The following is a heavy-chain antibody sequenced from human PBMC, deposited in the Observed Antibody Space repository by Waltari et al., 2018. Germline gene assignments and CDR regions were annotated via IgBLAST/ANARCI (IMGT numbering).Heavy chain of an antibody. V-gene: IGHV4-34*01. Sequence: GAGLLKPSETLSLTCAVYGGSFSGYYWSWIRQPLGKGLEWIGEINHSGSTNYNPSLKSRVTISVDTSKNQFSLKLSSVTAADTAVYYCARGLEYYYDSSGYYYAPYNFDYWGQGTLVTVSS. CDR2: INHSGST. D-gene: IGHD3-22*01. CDR3: ARGLEYYYDSSGYYYAPYNFDY. CDR1: GGSFSGYY. J-gene: IGHJ4*02.